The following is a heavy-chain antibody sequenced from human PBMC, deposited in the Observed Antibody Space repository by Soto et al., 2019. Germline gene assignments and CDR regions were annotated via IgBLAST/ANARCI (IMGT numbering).Heavy chain of an antibody. J-gene: IGHJ4*02. CDR2: VYNSGST. Sequence: SETLSLTCTVSGGSISSNYWTWIRQPPGKGLEWIGYVYNSGSTNYNPSLKSRVTISEDTSKTQFSLKVNSMTAADTAVYYCARYRREAVAGYTLDNWGQGILVTVSS. D-gene: IGHD6-13*01. V-gene: IGHV4-59*01. CDR3: ARYRREAVAGYTLDN. CDR1: GGSISSNY.